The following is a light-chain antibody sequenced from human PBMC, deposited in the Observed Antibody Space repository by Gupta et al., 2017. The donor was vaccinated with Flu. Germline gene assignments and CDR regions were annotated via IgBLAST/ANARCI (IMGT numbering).Light chain of an antibody. J-gene: IGKJ2*01. V-gene: IGKV1-5*03. CDR3: QQYTGYAYT. CDR2: NAS. Sequence: PSTLSASVGERVTITSRASQSISSWLAWYQQKPGKAPKLLIYNASSLESGIPSRFSGSGSGTEFTLTISSLQPDDFATYYCQQYTGYAYTFGQGTKMEIK. CDR1: QSISSW.